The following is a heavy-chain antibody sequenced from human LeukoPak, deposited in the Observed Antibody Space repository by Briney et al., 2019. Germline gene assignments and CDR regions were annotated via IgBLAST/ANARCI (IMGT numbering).Heavy chain of an antibody. J-gene: IGHJ3*02. Sequence: GESLKISCKVSGFSFTNSWIAWVRQVPEIGLEWMGIIYPGDSDTRYTPSFQGQVTISADKSISTAYLQWSSLKASDTAMYYCARLRDDAFDIWGQGTMVTVSS. CDR2: IYPGDSDT. V-gene: IGHV5-51*01. CDR1: GFSFTNSW. CDR3: ARLRDDAFDI.